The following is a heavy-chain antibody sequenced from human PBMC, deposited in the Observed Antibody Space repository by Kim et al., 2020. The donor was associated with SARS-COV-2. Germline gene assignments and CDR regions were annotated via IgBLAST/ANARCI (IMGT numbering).Heavy chain of an antibody. D-gene: IGHD6-13*01. CDR3: ASSTR. V-gene: IGHV3-64*01. CDR2: SSNGGSN. J-gene: IGHJ4*02. Sequence: SSNGGSNYNANSGKGRFTSSRDNSNNTLYLQMGSLGAEDMAVYYCASSTRWGQGTLVTVSS.